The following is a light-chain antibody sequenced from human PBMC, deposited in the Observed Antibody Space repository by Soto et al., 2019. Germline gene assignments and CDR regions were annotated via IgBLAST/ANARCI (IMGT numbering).Light chain of an antibody. V-gene: IGLV2-14*03. Sequence: QSALTQPASVSGSPGQSITISCTGTRSDIGGYNYVSWYQQHPGKAPKLIIYDVNNRPSGVSNRFSGSKSGDTASLTISGLQAEDEVDYYCCSYTIGSTYVFGTGTKVTVL. CDR1: RSDIGGYNY. CDR2: DVN. J-gene: IGLJ1*01. CDR3: CSYTIGSTYV.